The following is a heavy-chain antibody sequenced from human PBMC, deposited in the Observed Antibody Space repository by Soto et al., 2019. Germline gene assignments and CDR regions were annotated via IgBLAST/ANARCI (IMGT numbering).Heavy chain of an antibody. CDR3: ARDSRHYYYGMDV. CDR1: GFTLNNYK. Sequence: GGSLRLSCAASGFTLNNYKINWVRQAPGKGLEWVSPISSSGSYIYYADSVKGRFTISRDNAKNSLYLQMNSLRAEDTAVYYCARDSRHYYYGMDVWGRGTTVTVSS. J-gene: IGHJ6*02. V-gene: IGHV3-21*01. CDR2: ISSSGSYI.